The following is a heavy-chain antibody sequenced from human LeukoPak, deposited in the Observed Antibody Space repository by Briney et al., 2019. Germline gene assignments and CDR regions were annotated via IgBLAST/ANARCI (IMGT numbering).Heavy chain of an antibody. CDR3: ARGPKATIVVVPAAIGNMDV. D-gene: IGHD2-2*01. Sequence: GASVKVSCKASGYTFTGYYMHWVRQAPGQGLEWMGWINPNSGGTNYAQKFQGRVTMTRDTSISTAYMELSRLRSDDTAVYYCARGPKATIVVVPAAIGNMDVWGKGTTVTISS. CDR1: GYTFTGYY. J-gene: IGHJ6*03. V-gene: IGHV1-2*02. CDR2: INPNSGGT.